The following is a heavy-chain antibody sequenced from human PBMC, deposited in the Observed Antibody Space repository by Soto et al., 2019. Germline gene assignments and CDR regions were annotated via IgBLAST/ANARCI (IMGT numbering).Heavy chain of an antibody. V-gene: IGHV3-23*04. D-gene: IGHD1-26*01. J-gene: IGHJ4*02. CDR2: ISGRGGST. CDR3: ARRGSGSYYDY. CDR1: GFTFSSYA. Sequence: EVQLVESGGGLVQPGGSLRLSCAASGFTFSSYAMRWVRQAPGKGLEWGSAISGRGGSTYYADSVKGRFTISRDNSKNTLYLQMNSLRAEDTAVYYCARRGSGSYYDYWGQGTLVTVSS.